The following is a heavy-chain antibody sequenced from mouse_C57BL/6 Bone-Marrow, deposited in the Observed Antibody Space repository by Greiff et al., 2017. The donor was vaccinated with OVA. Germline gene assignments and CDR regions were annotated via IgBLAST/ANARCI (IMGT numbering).Heavy chain of an antibody. CDR2: IDPSDSYT. Sequence: QVQLQQPGAELVRPGTSVKLSCKASGYTFTSYWMHWVKQRPGQGLEWIGVIDPSDSYTNYNQKFKGKATLTVDTSSSTAYMQLSSLTSEDSAVYYCARCYRYFDVWGTGTTVTVSS. CDR1: GYTFTSYW. D-gene: IGHD2-12*01. V-gene: IGHV1-59*01. CDR3: ARCYRYFDV. J-gene: IGHJ1*03.